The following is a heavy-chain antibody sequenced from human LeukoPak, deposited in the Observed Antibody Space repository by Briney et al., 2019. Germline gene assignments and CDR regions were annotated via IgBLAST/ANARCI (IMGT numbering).Heavy chain of an antibody. CDR1: GFTFSSYA. Sequence: GGSLRLSCAASGFTFSSYAMSWVRQAPGKGLEWVSAISGSGGSTYYADSVKGRFAISRDNSKNTLYLQMNSLRAEDTAVYYCAKDIGLGIQIYFDYWGQGTLVTVSS. D-gene: IGHD1-14*01. CDR2: ISGSGGST. V-gene: IGHV3-23*01. J-gene: IGHJ4*02. CDR3: AKDIGLGIQIYFDY.